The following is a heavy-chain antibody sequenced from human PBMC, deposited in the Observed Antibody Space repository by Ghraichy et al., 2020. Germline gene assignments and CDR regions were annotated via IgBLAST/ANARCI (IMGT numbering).Heavy chain of an antibody. V-gene: IGHV4-34*01. CDR3: ARGSLIYITMVRGVMPNFDY. CDR1: GGSFSGYY. J-gene: IGHJ4*02. Sequence: SETLSLTCAVYGGSFSGYYWSWIRQPPGKGLEWIGEINHSGSTNYNPSLKSRVTISVDTSKNQFSLKLSSVTAADTAVYYCARGSLIYITMVRGVMPNFDYWGQGTLVTVSS. CDR2: INHSGST. D-gene: IGHD3-10*01.